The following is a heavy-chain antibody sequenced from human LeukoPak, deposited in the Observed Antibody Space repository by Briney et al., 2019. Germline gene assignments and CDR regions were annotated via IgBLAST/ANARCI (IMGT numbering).Heavy chain of an antibody. D-gene: IGHD2-2*02. CDR1: GFTFDDYA. Sequence: PGGSLRLSCAASGFTFDDYAMHWVRQAPGKGLEWVSGISWNSGSIGYADSVKGRFTISRDNAKNSLYLQMNSLRAEDMALYYCAKDSRRYCSSTSCYSGFDYWGQGTLVTVSS. CDR2: ISWNSGSI. J-gene: IGHJ4*02. V-gene: IGHV3-9*03. CDR3: AKDSRRYCSSTSCYSGFDY.